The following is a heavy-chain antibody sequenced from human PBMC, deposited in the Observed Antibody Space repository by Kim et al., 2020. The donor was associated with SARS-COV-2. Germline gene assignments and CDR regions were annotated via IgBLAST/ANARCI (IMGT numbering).Heavy chain of an antibody. CDR2: INTKTGNP. CDR3: AMPSSGGFDGRFNL. V-gene: IGHV7-4-1*02. CDR1: GYTFTTYA. Sequence: ASVKVSCKASGYTFTTYAMNWVRQAPGQGPEWMGWINTKTGNPTYAQGFTGRFVFSLDTSVTTTYLQINSLKAEDTAVYYCAMPSSGGFDGRFNLWGQGTMVTVSS. D-gene: IGHD3-9*01. J-gene: IGHJ3*01.